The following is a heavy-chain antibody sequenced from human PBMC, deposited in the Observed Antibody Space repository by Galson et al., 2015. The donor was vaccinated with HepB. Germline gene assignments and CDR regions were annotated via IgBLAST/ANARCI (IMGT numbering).Heavy chain of an antibody. CDR2: ISAYNGNT. J-gene: IGHJ4*02. CDR3: ARDGDDFWSSVGDHTFDY. CDR1: GYTFTSYG. Sequence: SVKVSCKASGYTFTSYGISWVRQAPGQGLEWMGWISAYNGNTNYAQKLQGRVTMTTDTSTSTAYMELRSLRSDDTAVYYCARDGDDFWSSVGDHTFDYWGQGTLVTVSS. V-gene: IGHV1-18*04. D-gene: IGHD3-3*01.